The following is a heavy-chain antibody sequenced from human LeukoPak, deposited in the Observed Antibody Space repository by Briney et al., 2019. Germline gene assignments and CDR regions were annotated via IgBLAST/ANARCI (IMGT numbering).Heavy chain of an antibody. CDR3: ARVTDITARPCDT. Sequence: SETLSLTCAVYGGSFSDYYWTLIRQTPGKGLEWIGEISHTGLTGSNPSLKSRVTIFVDSSKKQFSLRMTSVTAADTGIYYCARVTDITARPCDTWGPGTLVTVSS. J-gene: IGHJ5*02. CDR1: GGSFSDYY. D-gene: IGHD1-1*01. CDR2: ISHTGLT. V-gene: IGHV4-34*01.